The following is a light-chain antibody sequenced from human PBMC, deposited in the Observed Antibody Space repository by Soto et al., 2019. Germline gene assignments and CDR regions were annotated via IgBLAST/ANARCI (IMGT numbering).Light chain of an antibody. CDR3: SSFAGSNNVL. CDR2: EVN. CDR1: HSDVGGYDF. Sequence: QSALTQPPSASGSPGQSVTISCTGTHSDVGGYDFVSWYQQHPGKAPKLMIYEVNKRPSGVPDRFSGSKSGNTASLTVSGLQAEDEASYYCSSFAGSNNVLFGGGTQLTVL. V-gene: IGLV2-8*01. J-gene: IGLJ7*01.